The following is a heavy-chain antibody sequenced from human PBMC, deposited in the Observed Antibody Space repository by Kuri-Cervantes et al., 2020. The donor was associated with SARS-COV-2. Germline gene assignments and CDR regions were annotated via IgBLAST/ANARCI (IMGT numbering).Heavy chain of an antibody. Sequence: GGSLRLSCVVSGLTFSDAWMSWVRQTPGKGLEWIGRFKSKTAGGTIVYAAPVQGRFTISGDDSRNTLYLQMNSLKTEDTAVYYCTRDRDSVVVVPGWFDYWGQGTLVTVSS. J-gene: IGHJ4*02. CDR2: FKSKTAGGTI. CDR1: GLTFSDAW. D-gene: IGHD2-2*01. CDR3: TRDRDSVVVVPGWFDY. V-gene: IGHV3-15*01.